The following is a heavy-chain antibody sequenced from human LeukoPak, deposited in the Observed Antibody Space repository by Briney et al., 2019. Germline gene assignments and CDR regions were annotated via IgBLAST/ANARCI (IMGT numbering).Heavy chain of an antibody. Sequence: SETLSLTCTVSGGSISSYFWSWIRQPPGKGLEWIGNIYYSGSTNYNPSLKSRVTISVDTSKNQFSLRLSSVTAADTAVYYSARLASGSYGPLTPFDYWGQGTLVTVSS. CDR2: IYYSGST. CDR3: ARLASGSYGPLTPFDY. D-gene: IGHD1-26*01. V-gene: IGHV4-59*08. CDR1: GGSISSYF. J-gene: IGHJ4*02.